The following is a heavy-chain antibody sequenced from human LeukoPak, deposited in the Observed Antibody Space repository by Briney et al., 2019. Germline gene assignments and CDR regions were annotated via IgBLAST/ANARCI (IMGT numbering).Heavy chain of an antibody. D-gene: IGHD3-9*01. J-gene: IGHJ6*02. Sequence: ASVKVSCKASGYTFTSYGISWVRQAPGQGLEWMGWISAYNGNTNYAQKLQGRVTMTTDTSTSTAYMELRSLRSDDTAAYYCARESPAVLRYFDWLSGAYYYYYGMDVWGQGTMVTVSS. CDR3: ARESPAVLRYFDWLSGAYYYYYGMDV. CDR2: ISAYNGNT. CDR1: GYTFTSYG. V-gene: IGHV1-18*01.